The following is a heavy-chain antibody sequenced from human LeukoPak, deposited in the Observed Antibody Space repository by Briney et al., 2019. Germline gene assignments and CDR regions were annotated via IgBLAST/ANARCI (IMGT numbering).Heavy chain of an antibody. V-gene: IGHV3-23*01. J-gene: IGHJ4*02. CDR3: AKDPYDSSYFDY. D-gene: IGHD3-22*01. CDR2: ITGSGTNT. CDR1: GFIFTNYG. Sequence: GGSLRLSCAASGFIFTNYGFSWVRQAPGKGLGWVSGITGSGTNTYYADSVKGRFTISRDNSKNTLYLQMNSLRAEDTAVYYCAKDPYDSSYFDYWGQGTLVTVSS.